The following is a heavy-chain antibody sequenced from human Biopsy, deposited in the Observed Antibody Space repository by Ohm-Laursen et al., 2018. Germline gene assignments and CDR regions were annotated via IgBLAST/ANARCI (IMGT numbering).Heavy chain of an antibody. CDR1: GYSFNVYG. CDR2: VSGNNGNT. Sequence: ASVKVSCKTSGYSFNVYGITWVRQAPGQGLEWMGWVSGNNGNTNYAQKFQGRVTMTIDTSTTTAYMDLRSLRSDDTAVYFCARGGGGILWLGKSSGRYFDAWGQGTLVTVSP. V-gene: IGHV1-18*01. D-gene: IGHD1-26*01. CDR3: ARGGGGILWLGKSSGRYFDA. J-gene: IGHJ5*02.